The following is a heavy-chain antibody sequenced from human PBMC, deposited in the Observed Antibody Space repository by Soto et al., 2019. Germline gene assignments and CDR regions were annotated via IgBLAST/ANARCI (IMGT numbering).Heavy chain of an antibody. CDR3: ARENKYFRVRGNWLGH. Sequence: QVHLVKSATDMKKPGASVKVSCKAFGYTLSDYGMTWVRQAAGQGLEWMGWISGNNGATNYAPKFQGRVTMTLDTSTSTAYMELRSLRSDDTAVYYCARENKYFRVRGNWLGHWGQGTLVSVS. CDR1: GYTLSDYG. J-gene: IGHJ5*02. CDR2: ISGNNGAT. D-gene: IGHD2-2*01. V-gene: IGHV1-18*04.